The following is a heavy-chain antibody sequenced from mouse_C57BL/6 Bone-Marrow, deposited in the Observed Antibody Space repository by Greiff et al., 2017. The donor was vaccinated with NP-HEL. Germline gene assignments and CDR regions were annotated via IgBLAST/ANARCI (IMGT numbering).Heavy chain of an antibody. CDR3: ARWGLVAY. CDR2: IHPNSGST. V-gene: IGHV1-64*01. CDR1: GYTFTSYW. J-gene: IGHJ3*01. D-gene: IGHD3-3*01. Sequence: VQLQQPGAELVKPGASVKLSCKASGYTFTSYWMHWVKQRPGQGLEWIGMIHPNSGSTNYNEKFKGKATLTADKSSSTAYMELRSLTSEDSAVYFCARWGLVAYWGQGTLVTVSA.